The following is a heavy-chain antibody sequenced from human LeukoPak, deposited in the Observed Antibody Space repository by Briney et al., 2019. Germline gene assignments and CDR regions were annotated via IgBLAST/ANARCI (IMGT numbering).Heavy chain of an antibody. CDR2: IYINGIT. V-gene: IGHV4-4*07. CDR1: VDSITNYY. D-gene: IGHD3-10*01. Sequence: SETLSLTCSVSVDSITNYYWNWIRHPAGKGLEWIGRIYINGITNYSPSLKSRVTMSVDTSKNHLSLNLSSVTAADTAMYYCARSSVGAGSNFDYWGQGTLVTVSS. CDR3: ARSSVGAGSNFDY. J-gene: IGHJ4*02.